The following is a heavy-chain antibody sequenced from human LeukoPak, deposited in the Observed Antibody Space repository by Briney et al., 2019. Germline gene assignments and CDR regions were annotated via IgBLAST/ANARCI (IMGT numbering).Heavy chain of an antibody. D-gene: IGHD6-13*01. V-gene: IGHV1-2*02. CDR3: ARGSSGSSWPFDY. Sequence: ASVKVSCKASGYTFTDDYVHWVRQAPGQGLEWMGWINPNSGVTNYAQKFQGRVTMTRDMSISTAYMELSSLRSEDMAVYYCARGSSGSSWPFDYWGQGTLVTVSS. CDR2: INPNSGVT. CDR1: GYTFTDDY. J-gene: IGHJ4*02.